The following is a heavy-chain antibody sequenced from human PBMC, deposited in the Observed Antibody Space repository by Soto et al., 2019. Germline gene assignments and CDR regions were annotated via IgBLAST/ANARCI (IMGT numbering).Heavy chain of an antibody. D-gene: IGHD3-3*01. Sequence: QVQLVQSGAEVKKPGSSVKVSCKASGGTFSSYAISWVRQAPGQGLEWMGGIIPIFGTANYAQKFQGRVTITADKSTSTAYMELSSLRSEDTAVYYCARYYDFWSGYSPDYYYGMDVWGQGTTVTVSS. CDR2: IIPIFGTA. J-gene: IGHJ6*02. V-gene: IGHV1-69*06. CDR1: GGTFSSYA. CDR3: ARYYDFWSGYSPDYYYGMDV.